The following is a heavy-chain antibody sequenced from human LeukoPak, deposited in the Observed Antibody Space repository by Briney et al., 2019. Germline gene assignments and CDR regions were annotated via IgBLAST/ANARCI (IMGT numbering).Heavy chain of an antibody. CDR2: INHSGST. Sequence: SETLSLTCTVSGGSISSGGYYWSWIRQPPGKGLEWIGEINHSGSTNYNPSLKSRVTISVDTSKNQFSLKLSSVTAADTAVYYCARGRPYLSYDILTGYYDDYYYGMDVWGQGTTVTVSS. J-gene: IGHJ6*02. CDR3: ARGRPYLSYDILTGYYDDYYYGMDV. D-gene: IGHD3-9*01. V-gene: IGHV4-39*07. CDR1: GGSISSGGYY.